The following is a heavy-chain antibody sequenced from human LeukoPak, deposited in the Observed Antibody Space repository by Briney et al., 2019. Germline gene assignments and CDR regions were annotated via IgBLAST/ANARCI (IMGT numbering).Heavy chain of an antibody. CDR2: IYHSGST. CDR1: GYSISSGYY. Sequence: PSETLSLTCTVSGYSISSGYYWGWIRQPPGKGLEWIGSIYHSGSTYYNPSLKSRVTILVDTSKNQFSLKLSSVTAADTAVYYCARDLIAAAGKTTYYYYMDVWGKGTTVTVSS. J-gene: IGHJ6*03. CDR3: ARDLIAAAGKTTYYYYMDV. D-gene: IGHD6-13*01. V-gene: IGHV4-38-2*02.